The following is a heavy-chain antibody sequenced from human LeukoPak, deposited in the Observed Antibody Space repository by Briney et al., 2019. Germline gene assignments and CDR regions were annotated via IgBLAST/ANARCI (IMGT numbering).Heavy chain of an antibody. J-gene: IGHJ6*02. D-gene: IGHD3-10*01. CDR1: GGSISSGGYY. CDR3: ARGWFGELLSQYGMDV. CDR2: IYYSGST. V-gene: IGHV4-31*03. Sequence: SETLSLTCTVSGGSISSGGYYWSWIRQHPGKGLEWIGYIYYSGSTYYNPSLKSRVTISVDTSKNQFSLKLSSVTAADTAVYYCARGWFGELLSQYGMDVWGQGTTVTVSS.